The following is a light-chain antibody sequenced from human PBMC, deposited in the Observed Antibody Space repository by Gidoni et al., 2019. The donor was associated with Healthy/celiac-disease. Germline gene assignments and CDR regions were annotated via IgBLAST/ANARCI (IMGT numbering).Light chain of an antibody. V-gene: IGKV3-20*01. Sequence: IVLTPSPGTLSLSPGERAPPSCRASQSVSSSYLAWYQQNPGQAPRLLIYGASSRATGIPDRFSGSGSGTDFTLTISRLEPEDFAVYYCQQYGSSRWTFGQGTKVEIK. CDR1: QSVSSSY. CDR2: GAS. CDR3: QQYGSSRWT. J-gene: IGKJ1*01.